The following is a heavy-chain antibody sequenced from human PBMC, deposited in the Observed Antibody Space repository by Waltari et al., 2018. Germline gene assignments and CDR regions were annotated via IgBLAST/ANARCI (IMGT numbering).Heavy chain of an antibody. CDR2: FYWRGVT. D-gene: IGHD4-17*01. J-gene: IGHJ4*02. Sequence: QLQLQESGPGLVKPSESLSLTCTVSGDSVGSRSHYWAWIRQPPGKGLEWVGSFYWRGVTVYNPSLKSRATMSIDTSKNQFSLKLTSVTAEDTAVYYCATPMTTVTTPVLWGPGTLVTVSS. CDR3: ATPMTTVTTPVL. V-gene: IGHV4-39*01. CDR1: GDSVGSRSHY.